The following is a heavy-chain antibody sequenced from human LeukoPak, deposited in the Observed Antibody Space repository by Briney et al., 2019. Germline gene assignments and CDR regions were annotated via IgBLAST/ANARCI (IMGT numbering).Heavy chain of an antibody. V-gene: IGHV3-48*03. D-gene: IGHD3-22*01. CDR3: ARGGSGYYQVDY. Sequence: PGGSLRLSCAASGFTFSSYEMNWVRQAPGKGLEWVSYISSSGSTIYYADSVKGRFTISRDNAKNSLYLQMNSLRAEDTAVYYCARGGSGYYQVDYWGQGTLVTVSS. J-gene: IGHJ4*02. CDR1: GFTFSSYE. CDR2: ISSSGSTI.